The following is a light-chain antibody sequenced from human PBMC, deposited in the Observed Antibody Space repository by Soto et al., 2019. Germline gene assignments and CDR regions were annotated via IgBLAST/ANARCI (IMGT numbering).Light chain of an antibody. V-gene: IGKV2D-29*02. Sequence: DVVMTQTPLSLSVAPGQPASISCKSSQSLLHITGETFLFWYLQKPGQSPQLLSYEVSTRVSGLPDRFSGSGSGTDFTLDISRVETDDVGIYYCMKSTRLPPTVGQGTRLG. J-gene: IGKJ5*01. CDR3: MKSTRLPPT. CDR1: QSLLHITGETF. CDR2: EVS.